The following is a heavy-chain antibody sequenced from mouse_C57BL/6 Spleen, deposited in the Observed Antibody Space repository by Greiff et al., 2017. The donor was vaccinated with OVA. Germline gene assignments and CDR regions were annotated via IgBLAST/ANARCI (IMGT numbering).Heavy chain of an antibody. Sequence: EVQLVESGGGLVQPGGSLKLSCAASGFTFSDYYMYWVRQTPEKRLEWVAYISNGGGSTYYPDTVKGRFTISRDNAKNTLYLQMSRLKSEDTAMYYCARQWVDYWGQGTSVTVSS. J-gene: IGHJ4*01. CDR2: ISNGGGST. V-gene: IGHV5-12*01. CDR3: ARQWVDY. CDR1: GFTFSDYY.